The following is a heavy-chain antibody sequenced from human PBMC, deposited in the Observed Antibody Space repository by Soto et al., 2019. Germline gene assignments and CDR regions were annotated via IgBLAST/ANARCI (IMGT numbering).Heavy chain of an antibody. V-gene: IGHV4-59*01. D-gene: IGHD3-3*01. CDR1: GGSISSYY. J-gene: IGHJ5*02. CDR3: ARGHWSGYRTYNWFDP. Sequence: TSETLSLTCTVSGGSISSYYWSWIRQPPGKGLEWIGYIYYSGSTNYNPSLKSRVTISVDTSKNQFSLKLSSVTAADTAVYYCARGHWSGYRTYNWFDPWGQGTLVTVSS. CDR2: IYYSGST.